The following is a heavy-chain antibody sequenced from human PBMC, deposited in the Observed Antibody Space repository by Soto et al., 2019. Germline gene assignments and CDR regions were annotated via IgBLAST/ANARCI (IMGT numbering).Heavy chain of an antibody. J-gene: IGHJ4*02. Sequence: QVQLVESGGGVVQPGRSLRLSCAASGFTFSSYGMHWVRQAPGKGLEWVAVIWYDGSNKYYAVSVKGRFTISRDNSKNTLYLQMNSLRAEDTAVYYCARDKEQWLVHGFYFDYWGQGTLVTVSS. CDR2: IWYDGSNK. CDR1: GFTFSSYG. V-gene: IGHV3-33*01. CDR3: ARDKEQWLVHGFYFDY. D-gene: IGHD6-19*01.